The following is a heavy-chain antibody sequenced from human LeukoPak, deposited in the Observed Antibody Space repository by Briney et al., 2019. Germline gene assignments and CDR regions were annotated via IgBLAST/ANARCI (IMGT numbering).Heavy chain of an antibody. J-gene: IGHJ4*02. Sequence: ASVKVSCKASGYTFISYAMHWVRQAPGQRLEWMGWINGGNGKTKYSQKFQGRVTLTRDTSASTAYMELSSLRSEDTAMYYCARGDYGDYLTFGYWGQGTLVTVSS. D-gene: IGHD4-17*01. CDR1: GYTFISYA. V-gene: IGHV1-3*01. CDR2: INGGNGKT. CDR3: ARGDYGDYLTFGY.